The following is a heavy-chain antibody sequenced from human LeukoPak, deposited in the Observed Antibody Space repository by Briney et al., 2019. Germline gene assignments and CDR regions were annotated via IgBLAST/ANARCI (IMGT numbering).Heavy chain of an antibody. Sequence: GGSLRLSCAASGFTFSSYAMHWVRQAPGKGLEWVAVISYDGSNKYYADSVKGRFTISRDNSKNTLSLQMNSLRAEDTAVYYCARGGAVAFSFDYWGQGTLVTVSS. D-gene: IGHD6-19*01. CDR2: ISYDGSNK. J-gene: IGHJ4*02. V-gene: IGHV3-30-3*01. CDR1: GFTFSSYA. CDR3: ARGGAVAFSFDY.